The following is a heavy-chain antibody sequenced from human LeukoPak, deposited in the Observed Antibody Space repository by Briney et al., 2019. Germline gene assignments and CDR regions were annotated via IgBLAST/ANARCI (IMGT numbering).Heavy chain of an antibody. Sequence: ASVKVSCKASGYTFTGYYMHWVRQAPGQGLEWMGWINPNSGGTNCAQKFQGRVTMTRDTSISTAYMELSRLRSDDTAVYYCARSPIRPKYYDDASGYYYYMDVWGKGTTVTVSS. J-gene: IGHJ6*03. CDR3: ARSPIRPKYYDDASGYYYYMDV. CDR1: GYTFTGYY. V-gene: IGHV1-2*02. D-gene: IGHD3-22*01. CDR2: INPNSGGT.